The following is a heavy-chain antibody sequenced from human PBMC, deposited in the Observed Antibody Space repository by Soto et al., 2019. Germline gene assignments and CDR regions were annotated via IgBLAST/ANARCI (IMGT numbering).Heavy chain of an antibody. J-gene: IGHJ5*02. CDR1: GGSTNSPSHY. CDR3: AGQTFTIAAASFGRSNWLDP. V-gene: IGHV4-39*01. CDR2: VFYSGRS. Sequence: SETLSLTCTVSGGSTNSPSHYWGWVRQPPGKGLEWIGSVFYSGRSYSTPSLKSRVTISVDTSKNQLSLSLASVTASDTAVYFCAGQTFTIAAASFGRSNWLDPWATGTLVTVSS. D-gene: IGHD6-25*01.